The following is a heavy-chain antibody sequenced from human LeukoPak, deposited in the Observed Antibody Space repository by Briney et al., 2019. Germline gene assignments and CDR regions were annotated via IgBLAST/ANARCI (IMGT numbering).Heavy chain of an antibody. CDR2: ITTYNGYT. D-gene: IGHD3-10*01. V-gene: IGHV1-18*01. CDR1: GYTFTRNG. J-gene: IGHJ4*02. CDR3: ARDYYGSGSYLDY. Sequence: ASVKVSCKASGYTFTRNGISWVRQAPGQGLEWMGWITTYNGYTNYAQKLQGRVTMTTDTSTSTAYMELRSLRSDDTAVYYCARDYYGSGSYLDYWGQGTLVTVSS.